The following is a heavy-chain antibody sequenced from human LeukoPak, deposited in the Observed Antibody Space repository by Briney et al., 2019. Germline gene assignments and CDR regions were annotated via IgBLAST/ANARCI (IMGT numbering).Heavy chain of an antibody. CDR3: ARNYHYYENSGYSHDAFDI. Sequence: GASVKVSCKASGYTFTGYFIHWVRQASGQGLEWVGWLNPNRGGTKYAQKFQGRVTMTRDTSINTAYMELSRLRSDDTAVYYCARNYHYYENSGYSHDAFDIWGQGTMVTVSS. J-gene: IGHJ3*02. V-gene: IGHV1-2*02. CDR2: LNPNRGGT. D-gene: IGHD3-22*01. CDR1: GYTFTGYF.